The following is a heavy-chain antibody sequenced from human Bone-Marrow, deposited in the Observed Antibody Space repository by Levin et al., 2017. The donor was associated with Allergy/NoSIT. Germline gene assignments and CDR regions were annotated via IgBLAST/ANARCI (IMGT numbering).Heavy chain of an antibody. D-gene: IGHD2-2*01. J-gene: IGHJ4*02. CDR3: AKDPLGSSVYYFDY. CDR2: ISGSGGST. CDR1: GFTFSSYT. Sequence: ASVKVSCAASGFTFSSYTMSWVRQAPGKGLEWVSGISGSGGSTYYADSVKGRFTISRDNSKNTLYLQMNSLRAEDTALYYCAKDPLGSSVYYFDYWGQGTLVTVSS. V-gene: IGHV3-23*01.